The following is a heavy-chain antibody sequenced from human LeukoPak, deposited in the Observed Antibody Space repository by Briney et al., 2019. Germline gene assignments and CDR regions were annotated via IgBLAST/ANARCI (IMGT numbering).Heavy chain of an antibody. D-gene: IGHD3-10*01. J-gene: IGHJ4*02. CDR2: ISYDGSNK. CDR1: GFTFSSYA. V-gene: IGHV3-30-3*01. Sequence: PGGSLRLSCAASGFTFSSYAMHWVRQAPGKGLEWVAVISYDGSNKYYADSVKGRFTISRDNSKNTLYLQMNSLRAEDTAVYYCASRITMVRGVITDFDYWGQGTLVTVSS. CDR3: ASRITMVRGVITDFDY.